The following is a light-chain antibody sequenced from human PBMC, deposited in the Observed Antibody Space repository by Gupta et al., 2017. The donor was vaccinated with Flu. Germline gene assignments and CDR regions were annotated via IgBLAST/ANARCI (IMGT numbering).Light chain of an antibody. CDR1: NSNIGTYT. Sequence: QSVLTQPPSASGTPGQRVTISCSGSNSNIGTYTVNWYQQPPGTAPHLLFYTNNRRPSGAPDLFAGSKAGTAATLAISGLQAEDAAYYYCASWDDSHKLLFGGGTKLAVL. J-gene: IGLJ2*01. V-gene: IGLV1-44*01. CDR3: ASWDDSHKLL. CDR2: TNN.